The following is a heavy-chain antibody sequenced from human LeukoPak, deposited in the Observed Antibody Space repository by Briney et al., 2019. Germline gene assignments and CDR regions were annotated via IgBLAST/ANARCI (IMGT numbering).Heavy chain of an antibody. CDR2: IWYDGSNK. CDR3: AREAGYYGSKQNYFDY. J-gene: IGHJ4*02. V-gene: IGHV3-33*01. Sequence: GGSLRLSCAASGFTFSSYGMHWVRQAPGKGLEWVAVIWYDGSNKYYADSVKGRFTISRDNSKNTLYLQMNSLRAEDTVVYYCAREAGYYGSKQNYFDYWGQGTLVTVSS. D-gene: IGHD3-10*01. CDR1: GFTFSSYG.